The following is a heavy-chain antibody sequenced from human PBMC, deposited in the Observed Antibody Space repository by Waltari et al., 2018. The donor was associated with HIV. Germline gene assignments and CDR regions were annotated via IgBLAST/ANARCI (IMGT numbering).Heavy chain of an antibody. Sequence: EVQLVESGGGLVKPGGSLRLSCAGSGFTFSSYGMNWVRQAPGKGLEWVAYISSSSGHMKYADSVKGRFTISRDNAKNSLYLQINSLRAEDTAVYYCASRSSGRVAYGLDVWGQETTVIVSS. V-gene: IGHV3-21*01. J-gene: IGHJ6*02. D-gene: IGHD6-19*01. CDR2: ISSSSGHM. CDR1: GFTFSSYG. CDR3: ASRSSGRVAYGLDV.